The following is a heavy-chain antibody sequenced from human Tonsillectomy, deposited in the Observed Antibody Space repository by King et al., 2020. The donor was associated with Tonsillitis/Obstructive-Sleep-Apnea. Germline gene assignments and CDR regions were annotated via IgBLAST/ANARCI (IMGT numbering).Heavy chain of an antibody. CDR2: INSDGTST. CDR3: ARVYCPSTSCFYWYFDL. CDR1: DFTFSTYW. V-gene: IGHV3-74*01. J-gene: IGHJ2*01. Sequence: VQLVESGGGLVQPGGSLRLSCAASDFTFSTYWMHWVRQVPGKGLVWVSRINSDGTSTTYADSVKGRFTISRDNAKNTVYLQMNSLRAEDTAVYYCARVYCPSTSCFYWYFDLWGRGTLVTVSP. D-gene: IGHD2-2*01.